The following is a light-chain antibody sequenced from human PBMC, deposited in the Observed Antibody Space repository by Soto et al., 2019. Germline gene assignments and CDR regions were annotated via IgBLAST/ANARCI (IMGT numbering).Light chain of an antibody. V-gene: IGKV3-11*01. Sequence: EIVLTQSPATLSLSPGERATLSCRASQSIGSYLDWYQQRPGQVPRIIIYDTSNRVTGIPATFSGSGSGTDFTLTISSLEPEDFAVYYCQQRANWPITFGQGTRLEIK. CDR1: QSIGSY. J-gene: IGKJ5*01. CDR2: DTS. CDR3: QQRANWPIT.